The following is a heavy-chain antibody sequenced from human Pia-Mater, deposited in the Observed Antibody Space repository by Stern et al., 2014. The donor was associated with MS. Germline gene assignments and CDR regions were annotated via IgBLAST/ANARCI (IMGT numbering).Heavy chain of an antibody. D-gene: IGHD6-19*01. CDR3: ASDPLAGPGAYFYY. CDR1: GFTFSTYA. Sequence: MQLVESGGGVVQPGRSLRLSCATSGFTFSTYAIHWVRQAPGKGLEWVAVNSYDANNSYYVDSVNGRFTITRDNSKNTLFLQMNSLAAEDSAGYYRASDPLAGPGAYFYYWGQGTLVTVSS. V-gene: IGHV3-30*14. J-gene: IGHJ4*02. CDR2: NSYDANNS.